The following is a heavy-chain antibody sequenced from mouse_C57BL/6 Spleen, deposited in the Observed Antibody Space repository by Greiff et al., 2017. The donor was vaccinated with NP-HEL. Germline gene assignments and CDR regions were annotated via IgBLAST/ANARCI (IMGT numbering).Heavy chain of an antibody. CDR1: GFTFSDYG. CDR2: ISSGSSTI. Sequence: DVMLVESGGGLVKPGGSLKLSCAASGFTFSDYGMHWVRQAPEKGLEWVAYISSGSSTIYYADTVKGRFTISRDNAKNTLFLQMTSLRSEDTAMYYCARQGIYYGNYGWYFDVWGTGTTVTVSS. J-gene: IGHJ1*03. CDR3: ARQGIYYGNYGWYFDV. D-gene: IGHD2-1*01. V-gene: IGHV5-17*01.